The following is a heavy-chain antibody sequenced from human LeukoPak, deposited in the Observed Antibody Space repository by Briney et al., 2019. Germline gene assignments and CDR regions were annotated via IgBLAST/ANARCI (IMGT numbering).Heavy chain of an antibody. D-gene: IGHD3-3*01. CDR2: MNPNSGNT. V-gene: IGHV1-8*01. Sequence: ASVKVSCKASGYTFTSYDINWVRQATGQGLEWMGWMNPNSGNTGYAQKFQGRVTMTRNTSISTAYMELSSLRSEDTAVYYCARDLHHDFWSGYPNYYYYYGMDVWGQGTTVTVSS. CDR1: GYTFTSYD. CDR3: ARDLHHDFWSGYPNYYYYYGMDV. J-gene: IGHJ6*02.